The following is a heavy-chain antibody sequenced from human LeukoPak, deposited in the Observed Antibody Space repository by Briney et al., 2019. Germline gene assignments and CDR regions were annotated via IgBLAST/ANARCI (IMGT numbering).Heavy chain of an antibody. V-gene: IGHV3-48*02. CDR2: ISGTGSTI. CDR1: GSTFSTYS. Sequence: GGSLRLSCAASGSTFSTYSINWIRLAPGKGLEWVSIISGTGSTIYYADSVKGRFTISRDNAKNSLHLQMNSLRDEDTAVYYCARGGGALADYWGQGTLVTVSS. J-gene: IGHJ4*02. CDR3: ARGGGALADY. D-gene: IGHD1-26*01.